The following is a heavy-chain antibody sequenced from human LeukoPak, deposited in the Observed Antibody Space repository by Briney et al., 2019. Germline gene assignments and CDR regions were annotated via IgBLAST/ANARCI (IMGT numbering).Heavy chain of an antibody. Sequence: GGSLRLSCAVSGSSVRGNYMSWVRQAPGKGLQWVSIIYSGESTHCADSVKGRFTISRDHSKNTLYLQMNRLRAEDTAVYYCAREGAYGSGSYEHWGQGTLVTVAS. J-gene: IGHJ4*02. D-gene: IGHD3-10*01. V-gene: IGHV3-53*01. CDR2: IYSGEST. CDR3: AREGAYGSGSYEH. CDR1: GSSVRGNY.